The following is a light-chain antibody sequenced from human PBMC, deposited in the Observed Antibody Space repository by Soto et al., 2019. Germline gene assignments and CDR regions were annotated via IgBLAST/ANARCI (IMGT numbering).Light chain of an antibody. J-gene: IGLJ1*01. Sequence: QSALAQPASLSGSPGQSITISCTGTSSDIGGYNYVSWYQQHPGKAPKLIIYDVTKRPSGVPDRFSGSSSGNTASLTISGLQAEDEADYFCCSYAGSYSYVFGTGTKVTVL. CDR3: CSYAGSYSYV. CDR1: SSDIGGYNY. V-gene: IGLV2-11*01. CDR2: DVT.